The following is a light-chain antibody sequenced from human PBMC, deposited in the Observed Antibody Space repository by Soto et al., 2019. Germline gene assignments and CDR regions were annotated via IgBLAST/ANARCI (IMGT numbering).Light chain of an antibody. Sequence: QMTQSPSSLSASVGDRVTISCRASQGISNYLAWYQVKPGKVPKLLIYAASTLQSGVPSRFSGSGSGTEFTLTINSLQPEDVASYYCQKSDRAPRTFGQGTKVEIK. CDR2: AAS. J-gene: IGKJ1*01. CDR3: QKSDRAPRT. CDR1: QGISNY. V-gene: IGKV1-27*01.